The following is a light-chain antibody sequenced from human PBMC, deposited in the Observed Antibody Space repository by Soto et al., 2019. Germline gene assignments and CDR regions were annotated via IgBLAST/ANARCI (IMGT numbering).Light chain of an antibody. V-gene: IGLV2-14*01. CDR2: GVN. Sequence: QSVLTQPASVSGSPGQSITISCTGTSSDVDSHNFVSWHQQHPGKAPTFMIYGVNNRPSGVSNRFSGSKSGNTASLTISGLQDEDEADYYCSSYTSTNTWVFGGGTKLTVL. CDR1: SSDVDSHNF. J-gene: IGLJ3*02. CDR3: SSYTSTNTWV.